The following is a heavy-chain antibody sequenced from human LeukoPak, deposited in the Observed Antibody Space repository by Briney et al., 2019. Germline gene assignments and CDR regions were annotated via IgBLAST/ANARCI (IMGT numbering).Heavy chain of an antibody. D-gene: IGHD6-6*01. CDR1: GFTFSSCA. V-gene: IGHV3-23*01. Sequence: GGSLRLSCGASGFTFSSCAMRWVRHARGKGLEWGSANRVRCGSTFYADSLEGRFTIYRDNSKNTLYLQMNSLRSQDTAVFFCAKRPSVAAPPPTFDFWGQGTLVTVSS. J-gene: IGHJ4*02. CDR2: NRVRCGST. CDR3: AKRPSVAAPPPTFDF.